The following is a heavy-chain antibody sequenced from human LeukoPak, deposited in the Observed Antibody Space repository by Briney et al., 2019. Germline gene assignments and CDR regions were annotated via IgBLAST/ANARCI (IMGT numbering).Heavy chain of an antibody. D-gene: IGHD3-10*01. V-gene: IGHV5-51*01. CDR3: ARLELYYYGSGSYPPPDY. J-gene: IGHJ4*02. CDR2: IYPGDSDT. CDR1: GYSFTSYW. Sequence: KGGESLKISCKGSGYSFTSYWIGWVRQMPGKGLEWMGIIYPGDSDTRYSPSFHGQATISADQPFSTAYLQWSSLKAPDTAMYYCARLELYYYGSGSYPPPDYWGQGTLVTVSS.